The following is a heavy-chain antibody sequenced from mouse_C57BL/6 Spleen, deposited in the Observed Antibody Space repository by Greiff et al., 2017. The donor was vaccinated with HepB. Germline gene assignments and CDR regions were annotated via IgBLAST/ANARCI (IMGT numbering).Heavy chain of an antibody. J-gene: IGHJ2*01. D-gene: IGHD1-1*02. CDR3: ARAYGPFDY. V-gene: IGHV1-52*01. CDR2: IDPSDSET. Sequence: QVQLQQPGAELVRPGSSVKLSCKASGYTFTSYWMHWVKQRPIQGLEWIGNIDPSDSETHYNQKFKDKATLTVDKTSSTSYMQLSSLTSEDSAVYNCARAYGPFDYWGKGTTLTVSS. CDR1: GYTFTSYW.